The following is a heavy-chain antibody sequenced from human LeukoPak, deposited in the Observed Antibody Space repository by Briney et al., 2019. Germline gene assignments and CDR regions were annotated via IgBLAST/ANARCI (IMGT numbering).Heavy chain of an antibody. J-gene: IGHJ3*02. V-gene: IGHV1-69*13. CDR3: ASEGDSSGYGAFDI. CDR2: IIPIFGTA. CDR1: GGTFSSYA. D-gene: IGHD3-22*01. Sequence: ASVKVSCKASGGTFSSYAISWVRQAPGQGLEGMGGIIPIFGTANYAQKFQGRVTITADESTSTAYMELSSLRSEDTAVYYCASEGDSSGYGAFDIWGQGTMVTVSS.